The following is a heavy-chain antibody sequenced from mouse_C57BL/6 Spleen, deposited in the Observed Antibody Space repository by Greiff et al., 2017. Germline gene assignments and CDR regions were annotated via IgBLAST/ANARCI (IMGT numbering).Heavy chain of an antibody. Sequence: EVQRVESGGGLVKPGGSLKLSCAASGFTFSDYGMHWVRQAPEKGLEWVAYISSGSSTIYYADTVKGRFTISRDNAKNTLFLQMTRLRSEDTAMYYCAREGYYAMDYWGQGTSVTVSS. J-gene: IGHJ4*01. CDR1: GFTFSDYG. CDR3: AREGYYAMDY. CDR2: ISSGSSTI. V-gene: IGHV5-17*01.